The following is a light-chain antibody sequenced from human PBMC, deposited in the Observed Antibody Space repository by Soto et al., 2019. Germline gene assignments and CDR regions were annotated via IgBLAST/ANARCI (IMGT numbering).Light chain of an antibody. CDR3: QQYGNSPVT. Sequence: EIVLTQSPGTLSLSPGERATLSCRASQSLSSSFLAWYQHKPGQAPRVLIYGASSRATGIPDRFRGSGSGTDFTLSISRLEPEDFAVYYCQQYGNSPVTFGGGTKVEIK. CDR2: GAS. V-gene: IGKV3-20*01. J-gene: IGKJ4*01. CDR1: QSLSSSF.